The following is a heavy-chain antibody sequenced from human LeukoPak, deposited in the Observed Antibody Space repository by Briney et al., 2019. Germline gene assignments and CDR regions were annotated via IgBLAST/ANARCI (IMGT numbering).Heavy chain of an antibody. CDR1: GFTLSSYW. D-gene: IGHD6-13*01. CDR2: IDPDGSTT. V-gene: IGHV3-74*01. CDR3: TRVQAGRAGLMDV. J-gene: IGHJ6*02. Sequence: GGSLRLSCAASGFTLSSYWMHWVRHAPGEGLVWVSRIDPDGSTTNYADSVKGRFTTSRDNAKNTLYLQMNSLRAEDTALYYCTRVQAGRAGLMDVWGRGTTVSVSS.